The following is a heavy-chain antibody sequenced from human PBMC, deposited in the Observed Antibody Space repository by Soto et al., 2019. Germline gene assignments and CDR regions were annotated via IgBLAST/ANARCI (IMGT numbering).Heavy chain of an antibody. CDR2: IYPGDSDT. D-gene: IGHD5-12*01. V-gene: IGHV5-51*01. CDR1: GYSFTSYW. CDR3: ARHLGQSRDGYNPSYYYYGMDV. J-gene: IGHJ6*02. Sequence: PGESLKISCKGSGYSFTSYWIGWVRQMPGKGLEWMGIIYPGDSDTRYSPSFQGQVTISADKSISTAYLQWSSLKASDTAMYYCARHLGQSRDGYNPSYYYYGMDVWGQGTTVTVSS.